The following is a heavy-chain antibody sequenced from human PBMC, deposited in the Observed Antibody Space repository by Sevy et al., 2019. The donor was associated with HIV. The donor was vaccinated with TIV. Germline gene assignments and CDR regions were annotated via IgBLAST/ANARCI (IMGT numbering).Heavy chain of an antibody. CDR2: ISGSGGST. V-gene: IGHV3-23*01. J-gene: IGHJ6*02. CDR3: AKDTIAAAGNKNYYYYGMDV. D-gene: IGHD6-13*01. CDR1: GFTFSSYA. Sequence: GGCLRLSCAASGFTFSSYAMSWVRQAPGKGLEWVSAISGSGGSTYYADSVKGRFTISRDNSKNTLYLQMNSLRAEDTAVYYCAKDTIAAAGNKNYYYYGMDVWGQGTTVTVSS.